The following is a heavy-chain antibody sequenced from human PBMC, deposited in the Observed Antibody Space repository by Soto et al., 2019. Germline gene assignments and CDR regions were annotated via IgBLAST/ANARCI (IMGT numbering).Heavy chain of an antibody. D-gene: IGHD4-17*01. CDR1: GYTFTSHD. CDR3: ARWDYGVYARFDY. J-gene: IGHJ4*02. Sequence: QVQLVQSGAEVKKSGASVKVSCKASGYTFTSHDINWVRQAAGQGLEWMGWMNPNSGNTGYAQKFQGRVTMTRNTSISTAYMELSSLRSEDTAVYYCARWDYGVYARFDYWGQGTLVTVSS. V-gene: IGHV1-8*01. CDR2: MNPNSGNT.